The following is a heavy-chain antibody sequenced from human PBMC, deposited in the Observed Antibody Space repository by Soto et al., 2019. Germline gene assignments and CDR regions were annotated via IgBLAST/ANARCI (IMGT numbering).Heavy chain of an antibody. Sequence: ASVKVSCKASGYTFTSYAMHWVRQAPGQRLEWMGWINAGNGNTKYSQKFQGRVTITRDTSASTAYMELSSLRSEDTAVYYCARVARMVRGVILGWFDPWGQGTLVTVSS. CDR2: INAGNGNT. CDR1: GYTFTSYA. V-gene: IGHV1-3*01. D-gene: IGHD3-10*01. CDR3: ARVARMVRGVILGWFDP. J-gene: IGHJ5*02.